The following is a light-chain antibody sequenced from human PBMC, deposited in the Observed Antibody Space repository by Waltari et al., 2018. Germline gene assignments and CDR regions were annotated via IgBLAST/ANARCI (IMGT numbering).Light chain of an antibody. V-gene: IGKV3-20*01. J-gene: IGKJ1*01. Sequence: EIVLTQSPGTLSLSPGERATLSCRATESVPANYLAWYQQKPGQAPRLLISGASIRATGIPDRFSGRGSVTDFTLTIARLGPEDFAVYYCQQYGETPWTFGQGTKVDLK. CDR2: GAS. CDR1: ESVPANY. CDR3: QQYGETPWT.